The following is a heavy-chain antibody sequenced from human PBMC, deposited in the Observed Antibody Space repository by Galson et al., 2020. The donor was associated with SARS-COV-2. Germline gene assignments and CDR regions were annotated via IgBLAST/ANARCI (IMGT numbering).Heavy chain of an antibody. CDR2: ISYTGRT. CDR3: ARGKFSIVGVDRYWYFDL. Sequence: SETLSLTCTVSGDSVSSTDYYWSWIRQPPGKGLEWIGYISYTGRTDYNPSLDRRVTISVDTSDNQFSLKLSSVTAADTAVYYCARGKFSIVGVDRYWYFDLWCRGTLVTVSS. V-gene: IGHV4-30-4*01. D-gene: IGHD3-3*01. CDR1: GDSVSSTDYY. J-gene: IGHJ2*01.